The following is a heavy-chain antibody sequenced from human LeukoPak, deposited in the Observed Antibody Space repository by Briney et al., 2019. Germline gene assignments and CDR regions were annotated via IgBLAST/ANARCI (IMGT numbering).Heavy chain of an antibody. V-gene: IGHV3-21*05. CDR3: ARSTLAPDAFDI. CDR1: GFTFSTYG. J-gene: IGHJ3*02. Sequence: KAGGSLRLSCAASGFTFSTYGMIWVRQAPGKGLEWLSYISDSSTYTNYADSVKGRFTISRDNAKNSLYLQMNSLRAEDTAVYYCARSTLAPDAFDIWGQGTMVTVSS. CDR2: ISDSSTYT. D-gene: IGHD1-1*01.